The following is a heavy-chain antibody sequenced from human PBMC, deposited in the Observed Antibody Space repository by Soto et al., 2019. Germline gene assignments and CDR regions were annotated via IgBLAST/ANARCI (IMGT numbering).Heavy chain of an antibody. D-gene: IGHD1-26*01. J-gene: IGHJ4*02. CDR1: GGSISSGGYS. CDR2: IYHSGST. Sequence: QLQLQESGSGLVKPSQTLSLTCAVSGGSISSGGYSWSWIRQPPGKGLDWIGYIYHSGSTYYNPSPKSRVPRSVDRSKNQFSLKLSSVTAADTAVYYCARDRRGGSYGFDYWGQGTLVTVSS. CDR3: ARDRRGGSYGFDY. V-gene: IGHV4-30-2*01.